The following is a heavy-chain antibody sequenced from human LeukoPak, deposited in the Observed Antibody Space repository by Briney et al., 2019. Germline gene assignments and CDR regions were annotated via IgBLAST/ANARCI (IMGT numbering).Heavy chain of an antibody. D-gene: IGHD3-10*01. Sequence: ASVKVSCKASGGTFSSYAISWVRQAPGQGLEWMGGIIPIFGTANYAQKFQGRVTITADESTSTAYMELSSLRSEDTAVYYCARSRTHRLYSGSGSYPGAFDYWGQGTLVTVSS. V-gene: IGHV1-69*13. CDR1: GGTFSSYA. CDR2: IIPIFGTA. CDR3: ARSRTHRLYSGSGSYPGAFDY. J-gene: IGHJ4*02.